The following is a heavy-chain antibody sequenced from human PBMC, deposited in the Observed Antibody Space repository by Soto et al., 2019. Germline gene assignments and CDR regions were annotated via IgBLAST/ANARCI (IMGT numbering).Heavy chain of an antibody. CDR3: ASSTRGGFFDL. Sequence: EVQLVESGGGLVQPGGSLRLSCATSGFTFRSYWMHWVRQAPGKGLVWVILINPPGSSTNYADSVKGRFTISRDNTKSTFSLQMNSLRAEDTAVDYCASSTRGGFFDLWGRGTLVTVSS. J-gene: IGHJ2*01. CDR1: GFTFRSYW. D-gene: IGHD3-3*01. V-gene: IGHV3-74*01. CDR2: INPPGSST.